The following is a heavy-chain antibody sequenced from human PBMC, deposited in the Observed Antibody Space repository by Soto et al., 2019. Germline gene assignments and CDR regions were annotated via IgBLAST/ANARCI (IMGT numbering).Heavy chain of an antibody. D-gene: IGHD5-12*01. CDR1: GGSVSSGSYY. V-gene: IGHV4-61*01. CDR2: IYYSGST. CDR3: ARDGSGGYSGYD. Sequence: SETLSLTCTVSGGSVSSGSYYWSWIRQPPGKGLEWIGYIYYSGSTNYNPSLKSRVTISVDTSKNQFSLKLSSVTAADTAVYYCARDGSGGYSGYDWGQGSLVTVS. J-gene: IGHJ1*01.